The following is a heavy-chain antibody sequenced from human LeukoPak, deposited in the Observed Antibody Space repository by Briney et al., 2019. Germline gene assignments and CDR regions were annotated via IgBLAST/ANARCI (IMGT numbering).Heavy chain of an antibody. V-gene: IGHV4-34*01. CDR3: ASYQAYYYDSSGYYEGYYFDY. J-gene: IGHJ4*02. Sequence: SETLSLTCAVYGGSFSGYYWSWIRQPPGKGLEWIGEINHSGSTNYNPSLKSRVTISVDTSKNQFSLKLSSVAAADTAVYYCASYQAYYYDSSGYYEGYYFDYWGQGTLVTVSS. CDR1: GGSFSGYY. D-gene: IGHD3-22*01. CDR2: INHSGST.